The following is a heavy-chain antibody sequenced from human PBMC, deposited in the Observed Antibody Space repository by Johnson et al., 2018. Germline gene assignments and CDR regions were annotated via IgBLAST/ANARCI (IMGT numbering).Heavy chain of an antibody. CDR3: AKDWFNYYYYGMDV. V-gene: IGHV3-9*01. J-gene: IGHJ6*02. Sequence: EVQLLESGGGLVQPGRSLRLSCAASGFTFDDYAMHWVRQAPGKGLEWVSGISWNSGSIGYADSVKGRFTISRDNAKNSLYLQMNSLRAEDTALYYCAKDWFNYYYYGMDVWGQGTTVTVSS. CDR2: ISWNSGSI. D-gene: IGHD3-10*01. CDR1: GFTFDDYA.